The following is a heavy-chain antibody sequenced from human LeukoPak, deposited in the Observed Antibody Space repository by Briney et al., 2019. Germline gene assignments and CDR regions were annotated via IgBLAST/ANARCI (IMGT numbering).Heavy chain of an antibody. V-gene: IGHV4-30-2*01. Sequence: SETLSLTCTVSGGSISSGGYYWSWIRQPPGKGLEWIGYIYHSESTNYNPSLKSRVTISVDRSKNQFSLKLRSVTAADTAVYYCARRAPGDSFDYWGQGNLVTVSS. J-gene: IGHJ4*02. CDR3: ARRAPGDSFDY. D-gene: IGHD6-13*01. CDR2: IYHSEST. CDR1: GGSISSGGYY.